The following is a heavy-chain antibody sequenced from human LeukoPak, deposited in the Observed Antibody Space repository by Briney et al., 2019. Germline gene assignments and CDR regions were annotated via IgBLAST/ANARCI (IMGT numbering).Heavy chain of an antibody. Sequence: SETLPLTCSVSGYSISSDYYWGWIRQPTGKGLEWIGSIYHSGNTYYNPSLKSRVTILIDTSKNQFSLKLNSVTAADTAVYYCARAGYSNGLDYWGQGTLVTVSS. CDR2: IYHSGNT. J-gene: IGHJ4*02. CDR1: GYSISSDYY. D-gene: IGHD6-19*01. V-gene: IGHV4-38-2*02. CDR3: ARAGYSNGLDY.